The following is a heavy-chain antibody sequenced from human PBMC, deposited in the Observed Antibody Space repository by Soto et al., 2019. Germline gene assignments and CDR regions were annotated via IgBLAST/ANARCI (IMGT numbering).Heavy chain of an antibody. CDR3: ARATYYDFWSGYYFDY. J-gene: IGHJ4*02. CDR2: IYYSGST. D-gene: IGHD3-3*01. V-gene: IGHV4-30-4*01. CDR1: GGSISSGDYY. Sequence: QVQLQESGPGLAKPSQTLSLTCTVSGGSISSGDYYWSWIRQPPGKGLEWIGYIYYSGSTYYNPSLKSRVTISVDTSKNQFSLKLSSVTAADTAVYYCARATYYDFWSGYYFDYWGQGTLVTVSS.